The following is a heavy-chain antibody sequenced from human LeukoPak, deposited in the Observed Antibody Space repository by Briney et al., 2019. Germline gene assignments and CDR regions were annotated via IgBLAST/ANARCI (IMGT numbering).Heavy chain of an antibody. J-gene: IGHJ6*02. Sequence: GGSLRLTCAASGFTFSSYAMSWVRQAPGKGLEWVSTISGSGGSTYYADSVKGRFTISRDNSKNTLYLQMNSLRAEDTAVYYCAKVSPVGVVPAATDYYYYGMDVWGQGTTVTVSS. D-gene: IGHD2-2*01. V-gene: IGHV3-23*01. CDR2: ISGSGGST. CDR1: GFTFSSYA. CDR3: AKVSPVGVVPAATDYYYYGMDV.